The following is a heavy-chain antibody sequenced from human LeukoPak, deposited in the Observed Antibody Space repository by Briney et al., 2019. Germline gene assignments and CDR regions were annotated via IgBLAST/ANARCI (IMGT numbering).Heavy chain of an antibody. D-gene: IGHD5-24*01. CDR2: IWYDGSNK. CDR1: GFTFSSYG. J-gene: IGHJ4*02. V-gene: IGHV3-33*01. CDR3: ARASLMAASY. Sequence: GRSLRLSCAASGFTFSSYGMHRVRQAPGKGPEWVAVIWYDGSNKYYADSVKGRFTISRDNSKNTLYLQMNSLRAEDTAVYYCARASLMAASYWGQGTLVTVSS.